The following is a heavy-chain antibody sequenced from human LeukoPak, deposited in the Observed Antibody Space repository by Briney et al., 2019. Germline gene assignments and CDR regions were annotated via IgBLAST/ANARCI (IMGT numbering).Heavy chain of an antibody. J-gene: IGHJ5*02. CDR1: GYTFTGYY. CDR2: INPSGGST. Sequence: ASVKVSCKASGYTFTGYYMHWVRQAPGQGLEWMGIINPSGGSTSYAQKFQGRVTITADKSTSTAYMELSSLRSEDTAVYYCARSSKGYCSSTSCPETVNNWFDPWGQGTLVTVSS. D-gene: IGHD2-2*01. CDR3: ARSSKGYCSSTSCPETVNNWFDP. V-gene: IGHV1-46*01.